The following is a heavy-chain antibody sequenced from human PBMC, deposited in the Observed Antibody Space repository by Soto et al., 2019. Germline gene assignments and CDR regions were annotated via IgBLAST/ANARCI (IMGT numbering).Heavy chain of an antibody. Sequence: PSETLSLTCAVYGGSFSGYYWSWIRQPPGKGLEWIGEINHSGSTNYNPSLKSRVTISVDTSKNQFSLKLSSVTAADTAVYYCARGPGSSSWYRYWGQGTLVTVSS. J-gene: IGHJ4*02. CDR2: INHSGST. CDR1: GGSFSGYY. CDR3: ARGPGSSSWYRY. D-gene: IGHD6-13*01. V-gene: IGHV4-34*01.